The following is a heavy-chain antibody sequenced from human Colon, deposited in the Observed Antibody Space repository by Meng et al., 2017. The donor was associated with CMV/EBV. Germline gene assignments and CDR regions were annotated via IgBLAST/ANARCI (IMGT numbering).Heavy chain of an antibody. CDR3: ARGENLTGDDS. CDR1: GYTSINYD. Sequence: SVKVSCKASGYTSINYDINWVRQAPGQGLEWMGRIIPTLDMSDYAPRFQGRLTLTADKVTTTAYMELSGLRSDDTAIYYCARGENLTGDDSWGQGTVVTVSS. V-gene: IGHV1-69*04. D-gene: IGHD1-20*01. J-gene: IGHJ5*01. CDR2: IIPTLDMS.